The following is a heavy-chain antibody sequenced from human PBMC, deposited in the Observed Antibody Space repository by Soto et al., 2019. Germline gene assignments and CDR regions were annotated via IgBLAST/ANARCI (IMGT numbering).Heavy chain of an antibody. CDR3: AKDATRTNGWYHFDY. V-gene: IGHV3-23*01. CDR2: LYDRGDTT. CDR1: GFTFSYFA. D-gene: IGHD6-19*01. Sequence: GGSLRLSCAASGFTFSYFAMGWVRQAPGKGLEWVSVLYDRGDTTYYTDSVKGRFTISRDNSKNTLYLQMNSLRAEDTAVYYCAKDATRTNGWYHFDYWGQGALVTVSS. J-gene: IGHJ4*02.